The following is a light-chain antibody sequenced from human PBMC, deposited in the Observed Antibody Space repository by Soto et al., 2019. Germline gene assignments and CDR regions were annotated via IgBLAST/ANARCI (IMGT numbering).Light chain of an antibody. Sequence: ETVMTQSPATLSVSPGERATLSCRASQSVSTNLAWYQQKPGQAPRLLIYDISLRGTGIPTRFSGSGSGTEFTLTISSLQSEDFATYFCQQANSFPHTFGQGTKLEI. J-gene: IGKJ2*01. CDR3: QQANSFPHT. V-gene: IGKV3D-15*01. CDR2: DIS. CDR1: QSVSTN.